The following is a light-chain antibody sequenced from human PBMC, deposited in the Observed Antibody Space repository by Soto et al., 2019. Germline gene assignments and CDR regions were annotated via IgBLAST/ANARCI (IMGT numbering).Light chain of an antibody. CDR3: MQALQTPPTT. J-gene: IGKJ1*01. V-gene: IGKV2-28*01. CDR1: QSLLHSNGYNY. CDR2: LGS. Sequence: DIVMTQSPLSLPVTPGEPASISCRSSQSLLHSNGYNYLDWYLQKPGQSPQLLIYLGSNRASGVPDRFSGSGSGTDFTLKISRVEAEDAGVYYCMQALQTPPTTFSQGTKVEIK.